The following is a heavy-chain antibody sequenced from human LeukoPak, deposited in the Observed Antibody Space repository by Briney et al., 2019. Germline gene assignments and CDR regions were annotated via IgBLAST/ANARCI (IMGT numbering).Heavy chain of an antibody. CDR1: GGSISSGGYY. J-gene: IGHJ4*02. D-gene: IGHD6-13*01. CDR2: IYYSGST. V-gene: IGHV4-31*03. Sequence: PSETLSLTCTVSGGSISSGGYYWSWIRQHPGKGLEWIGYIYYSGSTYYNPSLKSRVTISVDTSKNQFSLKLSSVTAADTAVYYCARGQQLVPITFDYWGQGTLVTVSS. CDR3: ARGQQLVPITFDY.